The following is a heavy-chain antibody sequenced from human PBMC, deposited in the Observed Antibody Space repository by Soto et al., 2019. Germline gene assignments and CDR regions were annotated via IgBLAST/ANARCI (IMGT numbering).Heavy chain of an antibody. Sequence: WASVKVSCKASGYTFTSNYLHWIRQAPGQGREWMGTINPGIGSTTYAENFQGRVAMTSDTSTTTVHLELSSLRFEDTAVYYCARQYCTGTSCYPYFDYWGQGTLVTVSS. J-gene: IGHJ4*02. V-gene: IGHV1-46*01. CDR3: ARQYCTGTSCYPYFDY. CDR1: GYTFTSNY. D-gene: IGHD2-2*01. CDR2: INPGIGST.